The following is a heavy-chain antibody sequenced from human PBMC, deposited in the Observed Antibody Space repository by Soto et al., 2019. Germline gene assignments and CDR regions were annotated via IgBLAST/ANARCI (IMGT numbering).Heavy chain of an antibody. Sequence: QVQLVQSGAEVKKPGASVKVSCKASGYTFTSYAMHWVRQAPGQRLEWMGWINAGNGNTKYSQKFQGRVTITRDTSASTAYMELRSLRSEDTAVYYCARLTSGSYPQDYWGQGTLVTVSS. CDR2: INAGNGNT. D-gene: IGHD1-26*01. CDR3: ARLTSGSYPQDY. J-gene: IGHJ4*02. CDR1: GYTFTSYA. V-gene: IGHV1-3*01.